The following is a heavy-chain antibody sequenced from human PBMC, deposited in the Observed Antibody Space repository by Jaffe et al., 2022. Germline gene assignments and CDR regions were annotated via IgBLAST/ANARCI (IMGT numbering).Heavy chain of an antibody. J-gene: IGHJ3*02. V-gene: IGHV3-43*01. CDR1: GFTFDDYT. CDR3: AKDSSLKVPYGVLPTDAFDI. CDR2: ISWDGGST. D-gene: IGHD4-17*01. Sequence: EVQLVESGGVVVQPGGSLRLSCAASGFTFDDYTMHWVRQAPGKGLEWVSLISWDGGSTYYADSVKGRFTISRDNSKNSLYLQMNSLRTEDTALYYCAKDSSLKVPYGVLPTDAFDIWGQGTMVTVSS.